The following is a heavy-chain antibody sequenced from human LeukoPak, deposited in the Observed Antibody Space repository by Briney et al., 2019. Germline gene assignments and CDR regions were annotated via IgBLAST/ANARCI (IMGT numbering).Heavy chain of an antibody. CDR1: GGSISSYY. J-gene: IGHJ4*02. Sequence: SETLSLTCTVSGGSISSYYWSWIRQPAGKGLEWIGRIYTSGSTNYNPSLKSRVTMSVDTSKNQFSLKLSSVTAADTAVYYCARGSLKYCGGDCYSFDYWGQGTLVTVSS. CDR2: IYTSGST. CDR3: ARGSLKYCGGDCYSFDY. V-gene: IGHV4-4*07. D-gene: IGHD2-21*02.